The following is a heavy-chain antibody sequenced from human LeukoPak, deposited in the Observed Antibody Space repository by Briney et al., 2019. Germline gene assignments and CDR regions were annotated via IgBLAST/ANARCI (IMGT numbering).Heavy chain of an antibody. Sequence: PGGSLRLSCAASGFTFTSYAVTWVRQAPGKGLEWVSGISGRGGHTNYADSVRGRFTLSRDNSKNTVYLQMNSLRADDTAVYYCAREPHSSGNYWGQGTLVTVSS. CDR1: GFTFTSYA. J-gene: IGHJ4*02. V-gene: IGHV3-23*01. CDR2: ISGRGGHT. CDR3: AREPHSSGNY. D-gene: IGHD6-19*01.